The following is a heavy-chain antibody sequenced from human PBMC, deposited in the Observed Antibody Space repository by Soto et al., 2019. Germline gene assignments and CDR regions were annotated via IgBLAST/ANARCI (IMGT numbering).Heavy chain of an antibody. D-gene: IGHD6-19*01. CDR1: GGSISSGGYS. CDR3: ARAGGLGAVAVDY. CDR2: IYHSGST. V-gene: IGHV4-30-2*01. J-gene: IGHJ4*02. Sequence: QLQRQESGSGLVKPSQTLSLTCAFSGGSISSGGYSWSWIRQPPGKGLEWIGYIYHSGSTYYNPSLKSRVTISVDRSKNQFSLKLSSVTAADTAVYYCARAGGLGAVAVDYWGQGTLVTVSS.